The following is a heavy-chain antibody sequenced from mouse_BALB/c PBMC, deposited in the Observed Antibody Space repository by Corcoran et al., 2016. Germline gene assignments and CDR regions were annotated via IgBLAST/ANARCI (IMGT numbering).Heavy chain of an antibody. J-gene: IGHJ3*01. CDR1: GFNIKDYY. Sequence: EVQLQQSGAELVRPGALVELSCKASGFNIKDYYMHWVKQRPEQGLEWIGWIDPENGNTIYDPKFQGKASITADTSSNTAYLQLSSLTSEDTAVYYCARSSDYDVAYWGQGTLVTVSA. CDR3: ARSSDYDVAY. D-gene: IGHD2-4*01. V-gene: IGHV14-1*02. CDR2: IDPENGNT.